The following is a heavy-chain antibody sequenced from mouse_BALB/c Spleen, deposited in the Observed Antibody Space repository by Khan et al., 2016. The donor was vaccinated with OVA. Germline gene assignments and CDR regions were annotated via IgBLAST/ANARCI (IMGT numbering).Heavy chain of an antibody. CDR3: ARSSSTMFTTGLSY. D-gene: IGHD2-2*01. CDR1: GFTFSSYG. V-gene: IGHV5-17*02. J-gene: IGHJ3*01. CDR2: ISSGSSTL. Sequence: EVNVVESGGGLVQPGGSRKLSCTASGFTFSSYGMYWVRQAPERGLEWVAYISSGSSTLHYADTVKGRFTISRDNPKNTLFLQMTSLRSEDTAMYYCARSSSTMFTTGLSYWGQGTLVTVSA.